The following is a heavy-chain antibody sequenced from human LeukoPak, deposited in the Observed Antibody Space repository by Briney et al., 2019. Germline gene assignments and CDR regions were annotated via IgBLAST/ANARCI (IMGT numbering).Heavy chain of an antibody. CDR2: IIPIFGTA. J-gene: IGHJ4*02. Sequence: SVKVSCKASGGTFSSYAISWVRQAPGQGLEWMGGIIPIFGTANYAQKFQGRVTITADESTSTAYMELSSLRSEDTAAYYCARGTAAVNFPFDYWGQGTLVTVSS. CDR3: ARGTAAVNFPFDY. D-gene: IGHD6-13*01. CDR1: GGTFSSYA. V-gene: IGHV1-69*01.